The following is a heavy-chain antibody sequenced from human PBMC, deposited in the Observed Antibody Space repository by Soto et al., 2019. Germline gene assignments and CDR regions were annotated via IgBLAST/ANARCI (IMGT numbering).Heavy chain of an antibody. CDR2: ISWNSVYI. Sequence: EVQLVESGGGLVQSGSSLRLSCTASGFNFADAAMHWVRQVPGKGLEWVSGISWNSVYIGYADSVKGRFTISRDGAKNSLYLQMNSLRAEDTAFYYCAKDRGARYNFYGFSDWGQGTLVTVSS. V-gene: IGHV3-9*01. D-gene: IGHD1-20*01. J-gene: IGHJ4*02. CDR1: GFNFADAA. CDR3: AKDRGARYNFYGFSD.